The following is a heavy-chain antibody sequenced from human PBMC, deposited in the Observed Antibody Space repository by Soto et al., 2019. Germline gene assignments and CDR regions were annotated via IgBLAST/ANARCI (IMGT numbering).Heavy chain of an antibody. CDR2: INSDGSST. V-gene: IGHV3-74*01. J-gene: IGHJ5*01. CDR3: ARGGVSTNNWFDS. CDR1: GFTFSIYW. Sequence: GGSLRLSCAASGFTFSIYWMHWVRQAPGKGLVWVSRINSDGSSTSYADSVKGRFSISRDNAKNTLYLQMNSLRAEDTAVYYCARGGVSTNNWFDSWGQGTLVTVSS. D-gene: IGHD3-22*01.